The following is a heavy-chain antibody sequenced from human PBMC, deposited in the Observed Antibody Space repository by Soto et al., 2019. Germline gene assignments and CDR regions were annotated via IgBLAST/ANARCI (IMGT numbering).Heavy chain of an antibody. Sequence: ASVKVSCKASGYTFTGYYMHCVRQSPGQGLEWMGWINPNSGGTNYAQKFQGWVTMTRDTSISTAYMELSRLRSDDTAVYYCARDRIAVADPYYYGMDVWGQGTTVTVYS. CDR2: INPNSGGT. D-gene: IGHD6-19*01. CDR1: GYTFTGYY. CDR3: ARDRIAVADPYYYGMDV. J-gene: IGHJ6*02. V-gene: IGHV1-2*04.